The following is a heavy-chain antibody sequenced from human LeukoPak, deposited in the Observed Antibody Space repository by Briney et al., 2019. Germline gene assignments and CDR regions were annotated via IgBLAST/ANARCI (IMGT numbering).Heavy chain of an antibody. CDR1: GFTFSSYW. Sequence: GESLKISCAASGFTFSSYWMSWVRQAPGKGLEWVANIKQDGSEKYYVDSVKGRFTISRDNAKNSLYLQMNSLRAEDTAVYYCARGAFRFDYWGQGTLVTVSS. V-gene: IGHV3-7*01. J-gene: IGHJ4*02. CDR3: ARGAFRFDY. CDR2: IKQDGSEK.